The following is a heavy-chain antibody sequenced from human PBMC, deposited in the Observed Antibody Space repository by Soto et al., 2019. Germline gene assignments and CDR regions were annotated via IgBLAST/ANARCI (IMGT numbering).Heavy chain of an antibody. J-gene: IGHJ4*02. V-gene: IGHV1-69*06. CDR2: IIPIFGTA. CDR3: ARESPSIAAAGTPSYYFDY. D-gene: IGHD6-13*01. CDR1: GGTFSSYA. Sequence: ASVKVSCKASGGTFSSYAISWVRQAPGQGLEWMGGIIPIFGTANYAQKFQGRVTITADKSTSTAYMELSSLRSEDTAVYYCARESPSIAAAGTPSYYFDYWGQGTLVTVSS.